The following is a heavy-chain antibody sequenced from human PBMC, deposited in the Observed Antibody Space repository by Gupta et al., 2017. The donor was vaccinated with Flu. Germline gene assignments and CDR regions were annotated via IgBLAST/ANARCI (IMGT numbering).Heavy chain of an antibody. CDR2: IGKRRRST. Sequence: EVHLVESGGGLVRPGGSLRLSCAAPGSNFSSFPLNWFRQAPGKGREGVATIGKRRRSTHYADSVKGRFTIARDNAKNSLFLEMNSLRPEDTALYFCAGRFNGTYIADWGQGTQVTVSS. V-gene: IGHV3-21*01. D-gene: IGHD1-26*01. CDR1: GSNFSSFP. J-gene: IGHJ4*02. CDR3: AGRFNGTYIAD.